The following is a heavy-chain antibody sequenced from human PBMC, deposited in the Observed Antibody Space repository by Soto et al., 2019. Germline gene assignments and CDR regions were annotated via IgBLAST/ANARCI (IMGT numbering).Heavy chain of an antibody. V-gene: IGHV3-7*03. J-gene: IGHJ3*02. CDR1: GFTLGRHW. CDR2: VKEDGSEK. D-gene: IGHD3-16*01. Sequence: LRLSCAASGFTLGRHWMSWVRQAPGKGLEWVAKVKEDGSEKNYVDSVKGRFTISRDNAKNSLYLQMNSLRAEDTAVYYCARDGLPFALDIWGQGTMVTVSS. CDR3: ARDGLPFALDI.